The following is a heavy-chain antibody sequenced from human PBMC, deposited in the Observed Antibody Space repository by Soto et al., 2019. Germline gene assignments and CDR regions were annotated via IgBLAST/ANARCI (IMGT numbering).Heavy chain of an antibody. CDR3: AKDLRGYCSGGSCYSGY. Sequence: CAAAVFTCVVYARSWIRKAPVKGLEWVSAISSSGGNTYYADSVKGRFTISRDNSKNTLYLQMNSLRAEDTAVYYCAKDLRGYCSGGSCYSGYWGQGTLVTVSS. J-gene: IGHJ4*02. D-gene: IGHD2-15*01. CDR2: ISSSGGNT. CDR1: VFTCVVYA. V-gene: IGHV3-23*01.